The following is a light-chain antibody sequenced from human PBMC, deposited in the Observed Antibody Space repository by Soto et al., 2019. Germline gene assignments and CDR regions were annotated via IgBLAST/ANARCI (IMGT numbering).Light chain of an antibody. CDR2: DVT. CDR3: CSYTSSSSLV. V-gene: IGLV2-14*03. Sequence: SVLTQPASVSRSPGQSSTISCTRTSSDVGAYNYVSWYQQYPGKAPKLMIYDVTSRPSGVSNRFSGSKSGNAASLTISGLQAEDEADYYCCSYTSSSSLVFGTGTKVTVL. CDR1: SSDVGAYNY. J-gene: IGLJ1*01.